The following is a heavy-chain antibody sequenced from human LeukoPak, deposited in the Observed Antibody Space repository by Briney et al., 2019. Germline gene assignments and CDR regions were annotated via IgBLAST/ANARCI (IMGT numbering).Heavy chain of an antibody. CDR2: INHSGST. J-gene: IGHJ1*01. CDR1: GGSFSGYY. D-gene: IGHD2-15*01. CDR3: ARRLVAATSSEDFQH. V-gene: IGHV4-34*01. Sequence: SETLSLTCAVYGGSFSGYYWSWIRQPPGKGLEWIGEINHSGSTNYNPSLKSRVTISVDTSKNQFSLKLSSVTAADTAVYYCARRLVAATSSEDFQHWGQSTLVTVS.